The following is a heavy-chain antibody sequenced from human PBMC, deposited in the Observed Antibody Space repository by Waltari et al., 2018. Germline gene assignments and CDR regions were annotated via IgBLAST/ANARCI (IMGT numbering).Heavy chain of an antibody. J-gene: IGHJ6*02. Sequence: EVQLVESGGGLVQPGGSLRLSCAASGFTVSSNYMSWVRQAPGKGLEWVSVIYSGGSTYYADSVKGRFTISRDNSKNTLYLQMNSLRAEDTAVYYCARESGSYYYGMDVWGQGTTVTVSS. CDR2: IYSGGST. D-gene: IGHD1-26*01. CDR1: GFTVSSNY. CDR3: ARESGSYYYGMDV. V-gene: IGHV3-66*01.